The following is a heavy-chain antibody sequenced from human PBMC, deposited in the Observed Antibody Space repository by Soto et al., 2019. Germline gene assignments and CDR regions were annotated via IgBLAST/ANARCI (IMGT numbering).Heavy chain of an antibody. CDR2: IIPLFGTA. D-gene: IGHD3-22*01. CDR1: GGTFSTYA. Sequence: SVKVSCKASGGTFSTYAIDWVRQAPGQGLEWMGGIIPLFGTAKYAQNFQGRITITADESTNTAYMELRSLRSQDTAVYYCARGVHYDSSGYYYFYWGQGILGTVSS. J-gene: IGHJ4*02. V-gene: IGHV1-69*13. CDR3: ARGVHYDSSGYYYFY.